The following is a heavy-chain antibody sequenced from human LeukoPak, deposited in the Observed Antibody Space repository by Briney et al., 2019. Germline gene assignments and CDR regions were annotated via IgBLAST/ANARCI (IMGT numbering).Heavy chain of an antibody. CDR2: INPNSGGT. V-gene: IGHV1-2*02. CDR3: ARDTGWYSTVFDY. CDR1: GYTFTGYY. J-gene: IGHJ4*02. D-gene: IGHD6-13*01. Sequence: ASVKVSCKASGYTFTGYYMHWVRQAPGQGLEWMGWINPNSGGTNYAQKFQGRVTMTRDTSISTAYMELSGLRSDDTAVYYCARDTGWYSTVFDYWGQGTLVTVSS.